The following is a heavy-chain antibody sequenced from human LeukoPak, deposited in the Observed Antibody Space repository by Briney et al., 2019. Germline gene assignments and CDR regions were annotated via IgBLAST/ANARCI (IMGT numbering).Heavy chain of an antibody. CDR2: ISSSGSTI. CDR3: ASSGYYDSTNWFDP. CDR1: GLTFSDYY. J-gene: IGHJ5*02. D-gene: IGHD3-22*01. Sequence: GGSLRLSCAASGLTFSDYYMSWIRQAPGKGLEWVSYISSSGSTIYYADSVKGRFTISRDNAKNSLYLQMNSLRAEDTAVYYCASSGYYDSTNWFDPWGQGTLVTVSS. V-gene: IGHV3-11*01.